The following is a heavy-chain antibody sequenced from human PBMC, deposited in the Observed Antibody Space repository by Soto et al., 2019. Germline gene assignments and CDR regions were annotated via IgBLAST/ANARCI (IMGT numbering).Heavy chain of an antibody. Sequence: QVQLQESGPGLVKPSETLSLTCTVSGGSVSSGSYYWSWIRQPPGKGLEWIGYIYYSGSTNYNPSLKSRVTISVDTSKNQFSLKLSSVTAADTAAYYCARGGYDSTWGQGTLVTVSS. CDR2: IYYSGST. CDR1: GGSVSSGSYY. CDR3: ARGGYDST. D-gene: IGHD3-22*01. J-gene: IGHJ5*02. V-gene: IGHV4-61*01.